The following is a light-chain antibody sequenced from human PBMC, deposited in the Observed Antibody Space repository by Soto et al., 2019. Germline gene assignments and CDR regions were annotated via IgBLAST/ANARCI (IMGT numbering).Light chain of an antibody. J-gene: IGKJ1*01. CDR3: QQYDKWPGT. CDR1: QSIANN. V-gene: IGKV3-15*01. Sequence: EIVLAQSPVTLSVSPGDRATLSCRASQSIANNLAWYQQKPGQAPRLLIYDASTRATGLPASFSGSGSGTEFTLTINSLQSEDFAVYYCQQYDKWPGTFGQGTKVDIK. CDR2: DAS.